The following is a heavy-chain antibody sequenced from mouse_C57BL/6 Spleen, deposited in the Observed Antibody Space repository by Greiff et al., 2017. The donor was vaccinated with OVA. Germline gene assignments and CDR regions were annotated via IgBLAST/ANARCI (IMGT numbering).Heavy chain of an antibody. CDR3: ARGYYYGSSPDY. CDR1: GYTFTSYW. D-gene: IGHD1-1*01. CDR2: IDPSDSET. Sequence: VKLKQPGAELVRPGSSVKLSCKASGYTFTSYWLHWVKQRPIQGLEWIGNIDPSDSETHYNQKFKDKATLTVDKSSSTAYMQLSSLTSEDSAVYYCARGYYYGSSPDYWGKGTTLTVSS. V-gene: IGHV1-52*01. J-gene: IGHJ2*01.